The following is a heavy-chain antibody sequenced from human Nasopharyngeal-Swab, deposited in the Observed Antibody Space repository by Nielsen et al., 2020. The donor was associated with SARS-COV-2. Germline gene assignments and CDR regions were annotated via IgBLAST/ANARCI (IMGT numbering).Heavy chain of an antibody. D-gene: IGHD3-10*01. J-gene: IGHJ4*02. CDR2: IHGDGRNT. V-gene: IGHV3-74*01. CDR3: VRDNYGVDY. CDR1: GFTFRTYW. Sequence: GESLKISCAASGFTFRTYWMHWVRQAPGKGLEWISEIHGDGRNTNYADSVKGRFTISRDNAKSTLYLQMNSLRVEDTAAYYCVRDNYGVDYWGQGTLVTVSS.